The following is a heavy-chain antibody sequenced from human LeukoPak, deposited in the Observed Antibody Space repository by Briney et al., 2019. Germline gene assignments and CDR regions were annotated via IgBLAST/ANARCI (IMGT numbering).Heavy chain of an antibody. Sequence: SETLSLTCTVSGDSMSSYSWSWIRQPAGTGLDWIGRIYTSGATNSNPSLKSRLSMSIDTSKNQFSLKLSSVTAADTAVYYCARVNWNYDGLAWFDPWGQGTPVTVSS. CDR3: ARVNWNYDGLAWFDP. D-gene: IGHD1-7*01. CDR1: GDSMSSYS. CDR2: IYTSGAT. V-gene: IGHV4-4*07. J-gene: IGHJ5*02.